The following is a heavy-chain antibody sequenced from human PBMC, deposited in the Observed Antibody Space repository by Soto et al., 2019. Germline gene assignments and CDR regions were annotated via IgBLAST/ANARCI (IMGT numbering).Heavy chain of an antibody. CDR1: GYSFSDYW. Sequence: PGESLKISCKGSGYSFSDYWITWVRQMPGKGLEWMAVIYPGDSNTKYSPAFQGQVTMSADESISTAYLQWNSLKASDTAMYYCTRHGVASIWGQGTMVTVSS. J-gene: IGHJ3*02. D-gene: IGHD5-12*01. V-gene: IGHV5-51*01. CDR3: TRHGVASI. CDR2: IYPGDSNT.